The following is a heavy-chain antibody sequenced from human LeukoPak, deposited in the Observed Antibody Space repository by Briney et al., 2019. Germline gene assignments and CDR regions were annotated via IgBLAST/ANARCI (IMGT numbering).Heavy chain of an antibody. J-gene: IGHJ5*02. D-gene: IGHD4-11*01. V-gene: IGHV4-4*07. CDR3: ARDGGAMTTVTTRVLDP. Sequence: SETLSLTCTVSGGSISSYYWSWIRQPAGKGLEWIGRIYTSGSTKYNPSLKSRVTMSVDTSKNQFSLKLSSVTAADTAVYYCARDGGAMTTVTTRVLDPWGQGTLVTVSS. CDR1: GGSISSYY. CDR2: IYTSGST.